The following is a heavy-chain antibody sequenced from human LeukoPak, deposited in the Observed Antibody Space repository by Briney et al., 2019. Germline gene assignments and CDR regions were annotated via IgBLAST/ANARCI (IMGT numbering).Heavy chain of an antibody. CDR3: ARDRRRVEMATIRLGGYYYGMDV. J-gene: IGHJ6*02. CDR2: IYYSGST. CDR1: GGSISSGGYY. V-gene: IGHV4-61*08. D-gene: IGHD5-24*01. Sequence: SQTLSLTCTVSGGSISSGGYYWSWIRQPPGKGLEWIGYIYYSGSTNYNPSLKSRVTISVDTSKNQFSLKLSSVTAADTAVYYCARDRRRVEMATIRLGGYYYGMDVWGQGTTVTVSS.